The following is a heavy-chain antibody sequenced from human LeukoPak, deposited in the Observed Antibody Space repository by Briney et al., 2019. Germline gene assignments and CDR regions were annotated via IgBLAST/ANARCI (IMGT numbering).Heavy chain of an antibody. Sequence: SETLSLTCTVPVGSISSGSYYWSWIRQPAGKGLEWIGRIYTSGSTNYNPSLKSRVTISVDTSKNQFSLKLSSVTAADPAVYYCARDMGLWFGGWRFDYWGQGTLVTVSS. CDR1: VGSISSGSYY. J-gene: IGHJ4*02. D-gene: IGHD3-10*01. CDR2: IYTSGST. CDR3: ARDMGLWFGGWRFDY. V-gene: IGHV4-61*02.